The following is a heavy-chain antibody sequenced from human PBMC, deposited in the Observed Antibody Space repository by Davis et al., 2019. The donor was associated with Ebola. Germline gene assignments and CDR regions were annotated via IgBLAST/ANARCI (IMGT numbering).Heavy chain of an antibody. Sequence: SETLSLTCAVYGGSFSGYYWSWIRQPPGKGLEWIGEINHSGSTNYNPSLKSRVTISVDTSKNLFSLKLTSVTAADTAVYYCARGDSYYDPTGYYAGPEAPDHWGQGTLVSVSS. CDR3: ARGDSYYDPTGYYAGPEAPDH. J-gene: IGHJ4*02. CDR1: GGSFSGYY. D-gene: IGHD3-22*01. CDR2: INHSGST. V-gene: IGHV4-34*01.